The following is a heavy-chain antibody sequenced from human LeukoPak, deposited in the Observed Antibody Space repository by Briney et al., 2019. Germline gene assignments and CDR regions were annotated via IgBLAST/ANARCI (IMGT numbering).Heavy chain of an antibody. CDR2: ISAYNGNT. CDR3: ARVGYFDSNRWFDP. V-gene: IGHV1-18*01. J-gene: IGHJ5*02. CDR1: GYTFTSYD. D-gene: IGHD3-9*01. Sequence: AASVKVSCKASGYTFTSYDISWVRQAPGQGLEWMGWISAYNGNTNYAQKLQGRVTMTTDTSTSTAYMELRSLRSDDTAVYYCARVGYFDSNRWFDPWGQGTLVTVSS.